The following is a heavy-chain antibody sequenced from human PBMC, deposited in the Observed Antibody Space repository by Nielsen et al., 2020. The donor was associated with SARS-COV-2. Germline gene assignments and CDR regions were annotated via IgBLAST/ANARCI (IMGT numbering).Heavy chain of an antibody. J-gene: IGHJ6*03. Sequence: ASVKVSCKASGYTFTSYYMHWMRQAPGQGLEWMGIINPSGGSTSYAQKFQGRVTMTRDTSTSTVYMELSSLRSEDTAVYYCARDCDYGYSSSSPGRKINYYYMDVWGKGTTVTVSS. CDR2: INPSGGST. V-gene: IGHV1-46*01. D-gene: IGHD6-6*01. CDR3: ARDCDYGYSSSSPGRKINYYYMDV. CDR1: GYTFTSYY.